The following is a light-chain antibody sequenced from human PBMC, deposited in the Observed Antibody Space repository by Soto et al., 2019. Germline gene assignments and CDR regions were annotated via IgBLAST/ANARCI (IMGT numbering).Light chain of an antibody. V-gene: IGLV2-14*03. CDR3: TSYTTTTPYV. CDR1: SSDVGAYDY. CDR2: DVT. J-gene: IGLJ1*01. Sequence: QSALTQPASVSGSPGQSITISCTGTSSDVGAYDYVSWYQHHPGKAPKLILYDVTNRPSGVSYRFSGSKSGNTASLTISGLQTEDEADYYCTSYTTTTPYVFGTVTKLTVL.